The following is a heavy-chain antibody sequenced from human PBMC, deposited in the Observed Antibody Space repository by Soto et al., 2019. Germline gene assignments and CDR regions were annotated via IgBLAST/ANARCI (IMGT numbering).Heavy chain of an antibody. CDR2: ISGPSIYI. CDR1: GFTFSGYS. J-gene: IGHJ6*02. D-gene: IGHD3-10*01. Sequence: EVQLVESGGGLVKPGGSLRLSCVASGFTFSGYSINWVRQAPGKGLEWVSYISGPSIYIYYADSVKGRFTISRDNAKSAVDLQMNSLRAEGTAVYYCARAFRKGFNVRGQGATVSVSS. CDR3: ARAFRKGFNV. V-gene: IGHV3-21*01.